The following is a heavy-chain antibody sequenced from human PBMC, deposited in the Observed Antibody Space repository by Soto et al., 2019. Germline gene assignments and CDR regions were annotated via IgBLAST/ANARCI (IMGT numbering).Heavy chain of an antibody. V-gene: IGHV4-4*07. CDR2: VNTRGTS. J-gene: IGHJ4*02. CDR1: VASISHYS. Sequence: SETLSFTCTVSVASISHYSCSLIRQSAGKGLECIWRVNTRGTSHYNPSLRSRVAVSVDKSRNQFSLRVTSVTAADTALYYCVNESGDNSTHEVYWGQGTTVTLSS. CDR3: VNESGDNSTHEVY. D-gene: IGHD1-20*01.